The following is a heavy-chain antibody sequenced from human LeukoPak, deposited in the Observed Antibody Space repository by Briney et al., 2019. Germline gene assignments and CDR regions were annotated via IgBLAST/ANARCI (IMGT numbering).Heavy chain of an antibody. CDR3: VKRGLTGDYAYDL. V-gene: IGHV3-64D*08. D-gene: IGHD4-17*01. CDR2: LTNSGDYT. J-gene: IGHJ4*02. Sequence: PGGSLRLSCSASGFTFSSYAMHWVRQAPGKGLQYVSALTNSGDYTHYADSVKGRFTISRDNSKNTLYLQMSSLTEEDTAVYYCVKRGLTGDYAYDLWGQGTLVTVSS. CDR1: GFTFSSYA.